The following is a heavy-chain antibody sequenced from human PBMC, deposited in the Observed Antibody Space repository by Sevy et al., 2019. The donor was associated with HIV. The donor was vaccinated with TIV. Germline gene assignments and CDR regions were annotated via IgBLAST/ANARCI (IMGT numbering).Heavy chain of an antibody. J-gene: IGHJ5*02. D-gene: IGHD1-26*01. V-gene: IGHV3-7*01. CDR1: ELSFSSYW. Sequence: GGSLRLSCEASELSFSSYWMSWVRQAPGKGLEWVANIKQDGSETYYVDSVKGRFTISRDNAKNSLYLQMNSLRAEDTAVYYCARDRQDSGAPFDPWGQGTLVTVSS. CDR3: ARDRQDSGAPFDP. CDR2: IKQDGSET.